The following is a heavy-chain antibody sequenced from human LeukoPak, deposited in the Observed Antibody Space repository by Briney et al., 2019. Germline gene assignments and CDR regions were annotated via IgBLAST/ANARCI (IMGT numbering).Heavy chain of an antibody. J-gene: IGHJ5*02. Sequence: SETLSLTCTVSGGSISSYYWSWIRQPPGKALEWIGYIYYSGSTNYNPSLKSRVTISVDTSKNQFSLKLSSVTAADTAVYYCVQGPYYYDSSGYLFNRFDPWGQGTLVTVSS. V-gene: IGHV4-59*08. CDR3: VQGPYYYDSSGYLFNRFDP. CDR2: IYYSGST. CDR1: GGSISSYY. D-gene: IGHD3-22*01.